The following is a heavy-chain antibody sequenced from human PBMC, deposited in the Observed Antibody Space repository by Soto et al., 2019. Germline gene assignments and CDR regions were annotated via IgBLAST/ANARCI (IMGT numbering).Heavy chain of an antibody. D-gene: IGHD2-2*01. CDR3: APAPRS. Sequence: QVQLQESGPGLVKPSETLSLTCAVSGGSITSYYWSWIRQAPGKGLEWIGYIYHSGSTDYNPSLKGRVTMSLDTSKNQFSLRLTSVPAADPAVYYCAPAPRSWGRGTLVTVPS. J-gene: IGHJ5*02. CDR2: IYHSGST. V-gene: IGHV4-59*01. CDR1: GGSITSYY.